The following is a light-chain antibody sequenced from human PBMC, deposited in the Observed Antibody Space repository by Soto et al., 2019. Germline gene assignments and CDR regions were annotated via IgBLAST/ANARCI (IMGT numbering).Light chain of an antibody. CDR1: QSVTSNN. CDR2: GAS. V-gene: IGKV3-20*01. J-gene: IGKJ1*01. CDR3: QHYVSPPIT. Sequence: EIVLTQSPGTLSLSPGERATLSCRASQSVTSNNLAWYQQKPGQAPRLLIYGASSRATGIPDRFSGSGSGTDFTLTISRLEPEDFAVYYCQHYVSPPITFGQGTKVDIK.